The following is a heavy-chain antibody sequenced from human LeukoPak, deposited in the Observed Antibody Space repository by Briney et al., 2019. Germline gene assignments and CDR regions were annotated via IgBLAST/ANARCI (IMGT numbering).Heavy chain of an antibody. J-gene: IGHJ3*02. V-gene: IGHV3-33*01. CDR2: IWYDGSNK. CDR3: AREGPYGDYASDI. Sequence: GGSLRLSCAASGFTFSSYGMHWVRQAPGKGLEWVAVIWYDGSNKYYADSVEGRFTISRDNSKNTLYLQMNSLRAEDTAVYYCAREGPYGDYASDIWGQGTMVTVSS. D-gene: IGHD4-17*01. CDR1: GFTFSSYG.